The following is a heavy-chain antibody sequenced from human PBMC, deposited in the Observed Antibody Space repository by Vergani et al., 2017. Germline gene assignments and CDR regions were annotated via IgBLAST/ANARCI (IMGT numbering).Heavy chain of an antibody. Sequence: QVQLQESGPGLVKPSQTLSLTCTVSGGSISSGSYYWSWIRQPAGKGLEWIGRIYTSGSTNYNPSLKSRVTISVDTSKNQFSLKLSSVTAADTAVYYCARRILARPVDYWGQVTLVTVSS. CDR1: GGSISSGSYY. CDR2: IYTSGST. CDR3: ARRILARPVDY. J-gene: IGHJ4*02. D-gene: IGHD2/OR15-2a*01. V-gene: IGHV4-61*02.